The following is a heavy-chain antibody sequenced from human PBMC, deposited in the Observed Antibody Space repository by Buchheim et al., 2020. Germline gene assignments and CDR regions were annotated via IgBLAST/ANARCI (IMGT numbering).Heavy chain of an antibody. J-gene: IGHJ4*02. CDR2: IWYDGSKK. CDR1: GFTFSSYG. V-gene: IGHV3-33*01. CDR3: ARDRGYCTNGVCYTPDY. D-gene: IGHD2-8*01. Sequence: QVQLVESGGGVVQPGRSLRLSCAASGFTFSSYGMHWVRQAPGKGLEWVAIIWYDGSKKYYADSVKGRFTISRDNSRNTLYLQMSSLRAEDTAVYYCARDRGYCTNGVCYTPDYWGQGTL.